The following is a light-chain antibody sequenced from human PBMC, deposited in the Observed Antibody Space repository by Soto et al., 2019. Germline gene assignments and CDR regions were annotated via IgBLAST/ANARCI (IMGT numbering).Light chain of an antibody. J-gene: IGKJ3*01. V-gene: IGKV1-5*01. Sequence: IQMTQAPSTLSASVGDRVTVTCPSSQSISSWLAWYQQKPGKAPKLLIYDASSLESGVPSRFSGSGSGTEFTLTISSLQPGDFATYYCQQYHSYSPFTFGPGTKVDIK. CDR2: DAS. CDR1: QSISSW. CDR3: QQYHSYSPFT.